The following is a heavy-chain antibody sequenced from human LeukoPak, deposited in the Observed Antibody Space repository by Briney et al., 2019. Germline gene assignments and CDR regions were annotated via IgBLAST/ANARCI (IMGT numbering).Heavy chain of an antibody. V-gene: IGHV3-23*01. Sequence: GGSLRLSCEASGFTFSHFVMSWVRQAPGKGLEWVSGISGSGGTTYYADSVTGRFTISRDNSKNTLYLQMNSLRAEDTAVYYCTTSGEKALAASAFWGQGTLVTVSP. D-gene: IGHD6-19*01. J-gene: IGHJ4*02. CDR2: ISGSGGTT. CDR3: TTSGEKALAASAF. CDR1: GFTFSHFV.